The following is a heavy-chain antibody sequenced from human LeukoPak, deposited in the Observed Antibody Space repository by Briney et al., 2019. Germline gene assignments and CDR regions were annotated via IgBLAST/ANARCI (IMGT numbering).Heavy chain of an antibody. D-gene: IGHD1-20*01. J-gene: IGHJ4*02. Sequence: KAGGSLRLSCAASGFTFSSYAMSWVRQAPGKGLEWVSAISGSGGSTYYADSVKGRFTISRDNSKNTLYLQMNSLRAEDTAVYYCAKDRLSRITGPGLLDYWGQGTLVTVSS. CDR2: ISGSGGST. V-gene: IGHV3-23*01. CDR1: GFTFSSYA. CDR3: AKDRLSRITGPGLLDY.